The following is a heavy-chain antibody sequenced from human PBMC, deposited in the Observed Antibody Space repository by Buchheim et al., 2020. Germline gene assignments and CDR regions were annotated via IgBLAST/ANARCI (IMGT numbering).Heavy chain of an antibody. D-gene: IGHD3-22*01. CDR3: ASGTFESRGYRVDP. CDR1: GFTLSSYS. CDR2: ISSSSSGM. V-gene: IGHV3-48*02. J-gene: IGHJ5*02. Sequence: EVQLAESGGGLVQPGGSLRLSCVASGFTLSSYSMNWVRQAPGKGLEWVSHISSSSSGMYYADSVKGRFTISRDNGKNSLYLQMNSLRDEDTAVYYCASGTFESRGYRVDPWGQGTL.